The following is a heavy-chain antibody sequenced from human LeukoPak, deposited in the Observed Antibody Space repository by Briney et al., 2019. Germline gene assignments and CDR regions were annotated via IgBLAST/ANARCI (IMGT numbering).Heavy chain of an antibody. CDR1: GFTFSSYA. CDR3: ARVHGDYDFWSGLDY. Sequence: PGGSLRLSCAASGFTFSSYAMPWVRQAPGKGLEWVAVISYGGSNKYYADSVKGRFTISRDNSKNTLYLQMNSLRAEDTAVYYCARVHGDYDFWSGLDYWGQGTLVTVSS. CDR2: ISYGGSNK. V-gene: IGHV3-30-3*01. D-gene: IGHD3-3*01. J-gene: IGHJ4*02.